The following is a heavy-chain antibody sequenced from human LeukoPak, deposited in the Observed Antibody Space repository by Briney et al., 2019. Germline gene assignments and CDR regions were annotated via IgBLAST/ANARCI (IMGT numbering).Heavy chain of an antibody. CDR3: ARVSASSKVPLHS. CDR2: ISPDDIT. J-gene: IGHJ4*02. V-gene: IGHV3-74*01. CDR1: GFTFSNYW. Sequence: HPGGSLRLSCAASGFTFSNYWMHWVRQAPGKGLLWVSCISPDDITHYADFVKGRFTVSRDSAKNTVYLEMNSLTDEDTAVYYCARVSASSKVPLHSWGQGTLVTVSS.